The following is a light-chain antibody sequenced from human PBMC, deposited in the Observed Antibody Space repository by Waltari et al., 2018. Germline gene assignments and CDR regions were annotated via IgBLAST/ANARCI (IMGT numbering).Light chain of an antibody. Sequence: QSVLTPPPSVSGAPGQRVAIYCTGSGSNIGAGYDVHWYQQHPGKAPKLLIYGVNNRPLGVPDRFSGSQFGTSASLAITGLQAEDEADYYCQSYDPSLSVVFGGGTKLTVL. CDR2: GVN. J-gene: IGLJ2*01. CDR1: GSNIGAGYD. V-gene: IGLV1-40*01. CDR3: QSYDPSLSVV.